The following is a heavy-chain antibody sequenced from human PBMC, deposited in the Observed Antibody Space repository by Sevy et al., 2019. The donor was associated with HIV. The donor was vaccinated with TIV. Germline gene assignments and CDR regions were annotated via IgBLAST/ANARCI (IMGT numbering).Heavy chain of an antibody. D-gene: IGHD3-16*01. Sequence: SETLSLTCTVSGDSIRRSDDYWGWIRQPPEKGLEWIGSVYSSGSSDSNPSFKSRVTMSIDTSRNLFSLKLTSVTAADTALYYCATSPIAASGAKFDTWGPGTLVTVSS. CDR2: VYSSGSS. J-gene: IGHJ5*02. V-gene: IGHV4-39*01. CDR1: GDSIRRSDDY. CDR3: ATSPIAASGAKFDT.